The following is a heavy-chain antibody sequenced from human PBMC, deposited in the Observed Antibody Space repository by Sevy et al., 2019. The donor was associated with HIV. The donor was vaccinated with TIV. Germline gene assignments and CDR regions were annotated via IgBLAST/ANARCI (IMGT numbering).Heavy chain of an antibody. CDR3: ARGYAPRTPYGFDV. D-gene: IGHD1-1*01. CDR1: GGSMTSSY. J-gene: IGHJ6*02. Sequence: SETLSLTCTVSGGSMTSSYWNWVRQPLGKGLEWVWYICNSGSAKYNPSLKSRVTISVDTSKRKFSLKLTTVTAADTAVYYCARGYAPRTPYGFDVWGQGTPVTVSS. V-gene: IGHV4-59*01. CDR2: ICNSGSA.